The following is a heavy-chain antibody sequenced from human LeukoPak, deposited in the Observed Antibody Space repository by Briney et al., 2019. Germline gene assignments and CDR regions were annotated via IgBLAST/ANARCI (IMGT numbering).Heavy chain of an antibody. CDR2: ITSGGSNT. D-gene: IGHD2-2*01. V-gene: IGHV3-11*01. CDR1: GFTFSDYY. Sequence: GGSLRLSCAASGFTFSDYYMTWIRQAPGKGLEWVSYITSGGSNTYYADSMKGRFTISRDNAKNSLYLQVNSLRAEDTAVYYCARAYHDSLDYWGQGTLVTVFS. J-gene: IGHJ4*02. CDR3: ARAYHDSLDY.